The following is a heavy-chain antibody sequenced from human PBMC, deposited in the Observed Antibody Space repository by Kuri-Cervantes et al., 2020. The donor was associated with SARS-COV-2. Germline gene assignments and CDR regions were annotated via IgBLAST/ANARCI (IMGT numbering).Heavy chain of an antibody. Sequence: ASVKVSCKASGYTFTSYGISWVRQAPGQGLEWMGWISAYNGNTNYAQKLQGRVTTTTDTSTSTAYMELRSPRSDDTAVYYCARGEGAAPDLDAFDIWGQGTMVTVSS. CDR2: ISAYNGNT. J-gene: IGHJ3*02. V-gene: IGHV1-18*01. D-gene: IGHD1-26*01. CDR3: ARGEGAAPDLDAFDI. CDR1: GYTFTSYG.